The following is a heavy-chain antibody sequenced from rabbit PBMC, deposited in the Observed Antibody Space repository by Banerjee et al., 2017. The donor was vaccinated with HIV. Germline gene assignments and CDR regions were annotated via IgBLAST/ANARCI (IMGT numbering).Heavy chain of an antibody. J-gene: IGHJ3*01. D-gene: IGHD8-1*01. Sequence: LQESGGGLVKPGGTLTLTCKASGFSFSSAYWICWVRQAPGKGLESIACIYSASSGGTFYASWVSGRFTISKASSTMVTLQMTSLTAADTATYFCARGVPGSSYWLSRLDLWGQGTLVTVS. CDR3: ARGVPGSSYWLSRLDL. CDR2: IYSASSGGT. V-gene: IGHV1S45*01. CDR1: GFSFSSAYW.